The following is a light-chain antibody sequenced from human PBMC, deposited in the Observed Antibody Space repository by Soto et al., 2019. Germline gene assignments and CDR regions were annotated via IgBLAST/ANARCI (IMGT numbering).Light chain of an antibody. Sequence: QAVLTQPASVSGSPGQSITISCSGTSSDIGAYNYVSWYQQHPDKAPKLIIFDVTNRPSGVSGRFSGSKSANTASLTISGLQFEDEADYYCSSYTVSSAPVIFGGGIQLTVL. CDR3: SSYTVSSAPVI. CDR2: DVT. CDR1: SSDIGAYNY. J-gene: IGLJ2*01. V-gene: IGLV2-14*03.